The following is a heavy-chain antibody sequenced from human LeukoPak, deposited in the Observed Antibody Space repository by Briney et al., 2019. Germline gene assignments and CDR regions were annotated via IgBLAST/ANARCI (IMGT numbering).Heavy chain of an antibody. D-gene: IGHD3-3*01. CDR3: TTYYDFWSGYSDDY. J-gene: IGHJ4*02. V-gene: IGHV3-23*01. CDR2: INNDGDST. Sequence: SGGSLRLSCAASGFSFNSYAMSWVRQAPGKGLEWVSAINNDGDSTYSADSVKGRFTVSRDNSKNTLYLQMNSLKTEDTAVYYCTTYYDFWSGYSDDYWGQGTLVTVSS. CDR1: GFSFNSYA.